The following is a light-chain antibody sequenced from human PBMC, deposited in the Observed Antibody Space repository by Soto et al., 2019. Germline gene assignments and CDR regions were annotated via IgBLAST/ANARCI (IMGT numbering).Light chain of an antibody. Sequence: DVQLTQSPSTLSASVGDRVTITCRASQSIITWLAWYQQKPGKAPKLLIYKASSLESGVPSRFSGSGSGTEFTLTISSLQPDDFATYFGQQYESYSNTFGQGTKLEIK. V-gene: IGKV1-5*03. CDR3: QQYESYSNT. J-gene: IGKJ2*01. CDR1: QSIITW. CDR2: KAS.